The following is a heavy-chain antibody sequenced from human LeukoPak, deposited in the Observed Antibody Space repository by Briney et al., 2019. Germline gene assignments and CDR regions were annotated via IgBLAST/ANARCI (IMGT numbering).Heavy chain of an antibody. Sequence: TSEALSLTCTVSGGSISSSSYYWGWIRQPPGKGLEWIGSIYYSGSTYYNPSLKSRVTISVDTSKNQFSLKLSSVTAADTAVYYCARALFTMVRGVTYFFDYWGQGTLVTVSS. J-gene: IGHJ4*02. V-gene: IGHV4-39*07. D-gene: IGHD3-10*01. CDR3: ARALFTMVRGVTYFFDY. CDR1: GGSISSSSYY. CDR2: IYYSGST.